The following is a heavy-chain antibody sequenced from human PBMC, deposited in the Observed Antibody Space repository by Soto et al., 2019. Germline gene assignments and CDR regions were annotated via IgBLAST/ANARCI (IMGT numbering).Heavy chain of an antibody. CDR3: ARAFKGGALAY. D-gene: IGHD3-16*01. V-gene: IGHV4-59*01. Sequence: TSETLSLTCTVSGGSISSYYWSWIRQPPGKGLEWIGYNYYSGSTNYNPSLKSRVTISVDTSKNQFSLKLSSVTAADTAVYYCARAFKGGALAYWGQGTLVTVSS. CDR2: NYYSGST. J-gene: IGHJ4*02. CDR1: GGSISSYY.